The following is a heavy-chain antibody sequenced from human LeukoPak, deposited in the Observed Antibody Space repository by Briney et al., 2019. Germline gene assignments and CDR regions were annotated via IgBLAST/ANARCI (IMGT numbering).Heavy chain of an antibody. J-gene: IGHJ3*02. CDR2: ITGSGGST. V-gene: IGHV3-23*01. D-gene: IGHD6-19*01. CDR3: TGGGWSTDAFDI. Sequence: GGSLRLSCAASGFTFSNYAMSWVRQAPGKGLEWVSGITGSGGSTNYADSVKGRFTISRDNSKNTLYLQMSSLRAGDTAVYYCTGGGWSTDAFDIWGQGTMVTVSS. CDR1: GFTFSNYA.